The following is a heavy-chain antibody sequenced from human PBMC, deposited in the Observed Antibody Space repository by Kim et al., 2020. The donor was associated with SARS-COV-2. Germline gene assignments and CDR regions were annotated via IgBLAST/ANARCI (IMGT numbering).Heavy chain of an antibody. Sequence: YYAGSVKGRFTISRDNYKNTLYLQMNSLRAEDTAVYYCAKDRSIAAAGRYWGQGTLVTASS. D-gene: IGHD6-13*01. J-gene: IGHJ4*02. V-gene: IGHV3-23*01. CDR3: AKDRSIAAAGRY.